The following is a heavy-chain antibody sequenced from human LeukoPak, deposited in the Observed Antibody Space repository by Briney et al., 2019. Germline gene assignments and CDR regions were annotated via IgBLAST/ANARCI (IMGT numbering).Heavy chain of an antibody. CDR2: ISASGGNT. Sequence: GGSLRLSCAASGFTFSSYAMSWVRQAPGKGLERVSAISASGGNTYYADSVKGRFTMSRDNSKSTLYLQMNSLRAEDTAVYYCAKPREAAAGTGRYFDYWGQGTLVTVSS. CDR1: GFTFSSYA. CDR3: AKPREAAAGTGRYFDY. D-gene: IGHD6-13*01. V-gene: IGHV3-23*01. J-gene: IGHJ4*02.